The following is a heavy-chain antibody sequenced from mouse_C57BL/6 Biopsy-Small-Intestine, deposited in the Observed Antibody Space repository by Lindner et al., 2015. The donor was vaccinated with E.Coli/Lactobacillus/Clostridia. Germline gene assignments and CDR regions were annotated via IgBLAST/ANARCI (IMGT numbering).Heavy chain of an antibody. CDR1: GYTFTNYG. V-gene: IGHV1-72*01. Sequence: SVKVSCKASGYTFTNYGLSWVRQAPGQGLEWMGWISCYNGDTKYAENLQGRVTMTTDTATSTVYMELRSLRSDDTAVYYCARDTVYSGMTYFDYWGQGTLVTVSS. CDR3: ARDTVYSGMTYFDY. J-gene: IGHJ2*01. CDR2: ISCYNGDT. D-gene: IGHD1-3*01.